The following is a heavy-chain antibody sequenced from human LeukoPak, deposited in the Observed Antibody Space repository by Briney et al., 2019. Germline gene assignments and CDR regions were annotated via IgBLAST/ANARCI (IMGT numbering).Heavy chain of an antibody. CDR2: ISGSGSST. D-gene: IGHD3-10*01. CDR3: AKIGGFWPAGGSGSFTDV. CDR1: GFTFSSCA. J-gene: IGHJ6*04. Sequence: PGRSLRLSCAASGFTFSSCAMTWVRQAPGKGLEWVSGISGSGSSTYYADAVKGRFTISRDNSKNTLHLQMNSLRAEDTAVYYCAKIGGFWPAGGSGSFTDVWGKGTTVTVSS. V-gene: IGHV3-23*01.